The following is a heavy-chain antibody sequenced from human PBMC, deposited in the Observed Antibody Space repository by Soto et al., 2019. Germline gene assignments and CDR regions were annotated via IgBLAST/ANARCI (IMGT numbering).Heavy chain of an antibody. CDR3: ARVWLGDYYFDY. V-gene: IGHV4-59*01. Sequence: SETLSLTCTVSGCSISNYYWIWIRQAPGKGLEWIGYIYYSGSPNHTPSLKSRVTISVDTSKNQFSLKLSSVTAADTAVYYCARVWLGDYYFDYWGQGTLVTVSS. CDR2: IYYSGSP. CDR1: GCSISNYY. D-gene: IGHD3-16*01. J-gene: IGHJ4*02.